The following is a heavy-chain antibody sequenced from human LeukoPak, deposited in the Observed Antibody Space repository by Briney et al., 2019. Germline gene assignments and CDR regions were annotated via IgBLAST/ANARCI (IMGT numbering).Heavy chain of an antibody. J-gene: IGHJ4*02. CDR1: GFTISSNY. CDR2: IYSGGST. D-gene: IGHD6-19*01. CDR3: ARDISSGWLTFDY. V-gene: IGHV3-66*01. Sequence: GGSLRLSCAASGFTISSNYMSWVRQAPGKGLEWVSVIYSGGSTYYADSVKGRFTISRDNSKNTLYLQMNSLRAEDTAVYYCARDISSGWLTFDYWGQGTLVTVSS.